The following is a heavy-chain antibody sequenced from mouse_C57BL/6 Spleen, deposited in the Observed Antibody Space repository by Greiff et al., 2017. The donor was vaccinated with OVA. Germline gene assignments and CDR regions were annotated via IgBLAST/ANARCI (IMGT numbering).Heavy chain of an antibody. D-gene: IGHD1-1*01. CDR2: IYPGDGDT. CDR1: GYAFSSSW. J-gene: IGHJ4*01. CDR3: AIHYYGSSYDYAMDY. V-gene: IGHV1-82*01. Sequence: VKVVESGPELVKPGASVKISCKASGYAFSSSWMNWVKQRPGKGLEWIGRIYPGDGDTNYNGKFKGKATLTADKSSSTAYMQRSSLTSEDAAVYFCAIHYYGSSYDYAMDYWGQGTSVTVSS.